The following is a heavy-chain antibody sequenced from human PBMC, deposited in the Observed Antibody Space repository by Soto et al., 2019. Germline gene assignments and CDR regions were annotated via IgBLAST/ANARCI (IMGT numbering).Heavy chain of an antibody. Sequence: GGSLRLSCAASGFTFNSYWMHWVRHVPGKGLVWVSRINSDGSSTSYADSVKGRFTISRDNAKNTLYLQMNSLRAEDTAVYYCAREEDIVVVPAAPSPAFDIWGQGTMVTVSS. J-gene: IGHJ3*02. D-gene: IGHD2-2*01. CDR2: INSDGSST. V-gene: IGHV3-74*01. CDR1: GFTFNSYW. CDR3: AREEDIVVVPAAPSPAFDI.